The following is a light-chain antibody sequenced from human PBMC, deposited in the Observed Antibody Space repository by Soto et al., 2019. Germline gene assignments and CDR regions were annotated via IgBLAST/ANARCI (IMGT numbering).Light chain of an antibody. J-gene: IGKJ5*01. CDR3: QQADSFPIT. Sequence: DIHMTQSPSSVSASVGYRFTISCGASEDINSRLAWYQQKPGNAPKLLIYAAFILQSGVPSRFRGYGSGTDFTLSISSLPPEDFDTYYCQQADSFPITFGQGTRLEIK. CDR2: AAF. CDR1: EDINSR. V-gene: IGKV1-12*01.